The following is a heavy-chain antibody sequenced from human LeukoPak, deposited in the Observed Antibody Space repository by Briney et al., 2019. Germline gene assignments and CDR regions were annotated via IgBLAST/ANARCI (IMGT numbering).Heavy chain of an antibody. V-gene: IGHV4-59*01. Sequence: PSETLSLTCTVSGGSISSYYWIWIRQPPGKGLEWIGYIYYSGSTNYNPSLKSRVTISVDTSKNQFSLKLSSVTAADTAVYYCASTPLDYYYDSNGVWFDPWGQGTLVTVSS. CDR3: ASTPLDYYYDSNGVWFDP. CDR1: GGSISSYY. D-gene: IGHD3-22*01. J-gene: IGHJ5*02. CDR2: IYYSGST.